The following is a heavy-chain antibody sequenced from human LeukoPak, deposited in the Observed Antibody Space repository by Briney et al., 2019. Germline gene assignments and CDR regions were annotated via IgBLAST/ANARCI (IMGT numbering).Heavy chain of an antibody. D-gene: IGHD6-13*01. CDR2: ISGSGNST. V-gene: IGHV3-23*01. Sequence: GGSLRLSCAASGFTFSDYAMNWVRQAPGKGLYWVSTISGSGNSTYYADSVKGRFTISRDNSKKTLYLQMNSLRAEDTAVYYCARDAVYSSSWQYYWGQGTLVTVSS. CDR3: ARDAVYSSSWQYY. J-gene: IGHJ4*02. CDR1: GFTFSDYA.